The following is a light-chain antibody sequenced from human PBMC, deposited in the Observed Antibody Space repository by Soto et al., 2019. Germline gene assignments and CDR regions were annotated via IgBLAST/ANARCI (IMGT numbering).Light chain of an antibody. CDR2: GAS. Sequence: EIVLTQSPGTLSLSPGERATLSCRASQSVSRSYLAWYQQKPGQAPRLLIYGASSRATGTPDRFSGSGSGTDFTLTISRLEPEDFAVYYGQQYGSSPYTFGHGTKLEI. J-gene: IGKJ2*01. CDR1: QSVSRSY. V-gene: IGKV3-20*01. CDR3: QQYGSSPYT.